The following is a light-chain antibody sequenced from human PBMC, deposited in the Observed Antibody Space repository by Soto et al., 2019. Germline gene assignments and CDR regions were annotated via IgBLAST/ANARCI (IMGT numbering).Light chain of an antibody. CDR3: QQYNKWPLFT. CDR1: QSIGSN. V-gene: IGKV3-15*01. Sequence: ETVLTQSPATFSVSPGERATLSCRASQSIGSNLAWYQQSPGQPPRLLIYGASTRATGVPARFSGSGSGTEFTLTINSLQSEDFALYYCQQYNKWPLFTFGPGTKVDIK. CDR2: GAS. J-gene: IGKJ3*01.